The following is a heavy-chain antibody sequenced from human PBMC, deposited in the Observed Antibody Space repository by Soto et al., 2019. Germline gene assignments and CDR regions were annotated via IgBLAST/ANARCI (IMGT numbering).Heavy chain of an antibody. Sequence: SETLSLTCTVSGGSISSGDYYWNWIRQPPGKGLEWIGYIHHSGSTYYNPSLQSRLTISVDTSKNQFSLRLKSVTAADTAVYSCARGLPDGEFYFDSWGLGTPVTVSS. V-gene: IGHV4-30-4*01. CDR2: IHHSGST. CDR1: GGSISSGDYY. D-gene: IGHD3-10*01. J-gene: IGHJ4*02. CDR3: ARGLPDGEFYFDS.